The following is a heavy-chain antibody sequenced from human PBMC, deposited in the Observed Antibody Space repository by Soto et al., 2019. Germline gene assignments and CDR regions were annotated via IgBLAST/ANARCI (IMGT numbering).Heavy chain of an antibody. CDR2: INASGGST. Sequence: ASVKVSCKASGYTFTSYYMHWVRQAPGQGLEWMGIINASGGSTSYAQKFQGRVTMTRDTSTSTVYMELSSLRSEDTAVYYCARDRSAALYYYDSSGYTAGPQYYYYGMDVWGQGTTVTVSS. CDR3: ARDRSAALYYYDSSGYTAGPQYYYYGMDV. J-gene: IGHJ6*02. V-gene: IGHV1-46*01. CDR1: GYTFTSYY. D-gene: IGHD3-22*01.